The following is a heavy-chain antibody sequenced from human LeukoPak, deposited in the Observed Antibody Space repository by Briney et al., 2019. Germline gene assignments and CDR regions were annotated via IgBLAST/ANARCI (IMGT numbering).Heavy chain of an antibody. Sequence: PSETLSLTCTVSGGSISNYYWSWIRQPPGKGLEWIGYIYYSGSTNYNPSLKSRVTISVDTSKNQFSLKLSSVTAADTAVYYCARLTADFWSGYHIDSWGQGTLVTVSS. CDR1: GGSISNYY. CDR3: ARLTADFWSGYHIDS. V-gene: IGHV4-59*08. CDR2: IYYSGST. D-gene: IGHD3-3*01. J-gene: IGHJ4*02.